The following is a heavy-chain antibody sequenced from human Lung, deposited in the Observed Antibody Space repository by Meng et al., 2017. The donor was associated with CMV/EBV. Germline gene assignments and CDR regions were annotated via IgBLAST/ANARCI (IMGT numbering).Heavy chain of an antibody. D-gene: IGHD6-13*01. J-gene: IGHJ4*02. CDR1: GYTFTNYY. V-gene: IGHV1-2*02. Sequence: ASVXVSXXASGYTFTNYYIHWVRQAPGQGLEWMGWIKPNSGATNYVQKFQGRLTVTRDTSITTAYMELTRLRSDDPAVYYCARAPRLSLAAAASDAYFDKWGQGXLVTVSS. CDR2: IKPNSGAT. CDR3: ARAPRLSLAAAASDAYFDK.